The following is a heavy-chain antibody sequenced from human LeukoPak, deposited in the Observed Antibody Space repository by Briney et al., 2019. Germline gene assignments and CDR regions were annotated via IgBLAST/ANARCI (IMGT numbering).Heavy chain of an antibody. Sequence: GGSLRLSCAASGFTFRNYAMHWVRQAPGKGLEWVAVISYDGSDKYHVDSVKGRFTISRDNSRNTLYLQMNSLSADDTAVYYCAKDIGGTSFSNWFDPWGQGTLVTVSS. CDR1: GFTFRNYA. D-gene: IGHD2-15*01. V-gene: IGHV3-33*06. CDR3: AKDIGGTSFSNWFDP. J-gene: IGHJ5*02. CDR2: ISYDGSDK.